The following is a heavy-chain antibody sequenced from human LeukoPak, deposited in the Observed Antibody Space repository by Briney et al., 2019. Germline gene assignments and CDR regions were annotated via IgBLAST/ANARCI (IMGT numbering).Heavy chain of an antibody. CDR1: GFTFSSYW. CDR2: INSDGSST. J-gene: IGHJ4*02. D-gene: IGHD6-19*01. V-gene: IGHV3-74*01. CDR3: SGDPSPSGGWYFDY. Sequence: GGSLKLSCAASGFTFSSYWMHWVRQAPGQGLVWVSLINSDGSSTSYADSLEGRFIISRDKSKNTLYMQMNRLRAEDTAVYYCSGDPSPSGGWYFDYWGRGTLATVSS.